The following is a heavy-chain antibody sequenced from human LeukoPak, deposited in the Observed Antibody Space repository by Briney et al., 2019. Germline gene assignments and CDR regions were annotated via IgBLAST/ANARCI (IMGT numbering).Heavy chain of an antibody. Sequence: GASVKVSCKASGYTFTSYGISWVRQAPGRGLEWMGWISAYNGNTNYAQRLQGRVTMTTDTSTSTAYMELRSLRSDDTAVYYCARDPWIQHDWFDPWGQGTLVTVSS. CDR1: GYTFTSYG. V-gene: IGHV1-18*01. D-gene: IGHD5-18*01. J-gene: IGHJ5*02. CDR3: ARDPWIQHDWFDP. CDR2: ISAYNGNT.